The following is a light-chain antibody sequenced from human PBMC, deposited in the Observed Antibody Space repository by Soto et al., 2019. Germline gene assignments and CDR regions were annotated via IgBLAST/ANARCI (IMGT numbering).Light chain of an antibody. V-gene: IGKV1-5*01. CDR3: QQYNRYSRT. Sequence: DIKMNQSPSTLSASVGDRVTITCRASQRISSWLAWYQQKPGKAPKLLIYDASNLESGVPSRFSGSGSGTEFTLTISSLQPDDFATYYCQQYNRYSRTFGLGTKVDIK. J-gene: IGKJ1*01. CDR1: QRISSW. CDR2: DAS.